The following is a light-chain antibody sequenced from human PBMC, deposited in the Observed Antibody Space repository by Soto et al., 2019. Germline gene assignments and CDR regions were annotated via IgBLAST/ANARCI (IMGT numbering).Light chain of an antibody. Sequence: EMVMTQSPATLSVSPGERATLSCRASQSVSSNLAWYQQKPGQAPRLLIYGASTRATGIPARFSGSGSGTEFTLTISRLQSEDFAVYYCQQYNNWSKTFGQGTKVEIK. CDR3: QQYNNWSKT. CDR2: GAS. V-gene: IGKV3-15*01. CDR1: QSVSSN. J-gene: IGKJ1*01.